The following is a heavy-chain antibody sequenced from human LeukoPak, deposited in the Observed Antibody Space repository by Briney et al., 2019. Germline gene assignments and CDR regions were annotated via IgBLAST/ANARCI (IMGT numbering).Heavy chain of an antibody. CDR2: IRSKAYGGTT. D-gene: IGHD3-22*01. CDR3: TRDYYDSSGYQEWFDY. CDR1: GFTFDDYA. J-gene: IGHJ4*02. V-gene: IGHV3-49*04. Sequence: GGSLRLSCTASGFTFDDYAMSWVRQAPGKGLEWVGFIRSKAYGGTTEYAASVKGRFTISRDDSKSIAYLQTNSLKTEDTAVYYCTRDYYDSSGYQEWFDYWGQGTLVTVSS.